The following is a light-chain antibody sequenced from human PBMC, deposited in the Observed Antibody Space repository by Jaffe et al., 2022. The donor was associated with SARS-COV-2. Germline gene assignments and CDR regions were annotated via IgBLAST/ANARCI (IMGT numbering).Light chain of an antibody. Sequence: DIQMTQSPSSLSASVGDRVTITCQASQDISSYLNWYQQKPGKAPHLLIYDASTLEAGVPSRFSGGGSGTHFYFTIASLQPEDVATYYCQQYDDVPPTFGPGTRVDVK. J-gene: IGKJ3*01. CDR1: QDISSY. CDR3: QQYDDVPPT. CDR2: DAS. V-gene: IGKV1-33*01.